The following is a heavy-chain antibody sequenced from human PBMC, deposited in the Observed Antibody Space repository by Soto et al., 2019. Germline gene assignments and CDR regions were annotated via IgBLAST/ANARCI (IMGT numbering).Heavy chain of an antibody. CDR2: VSYDGYNK. CDR3: ARGYRSTTSQYFCHMDV. V-gene: IGHV3-30-3*01. CDR1: GFTFSGYD. J-gene: IGHJ6*02. D-gene: IGHD6-13*01. Sequence: QVQLVESGGGVVQPGTSLRLSCTASGFTFSGYDFHWVCQARGKGLEWVSVVSYDGYNKYYTDSVKGRFNNTRDNSKNTVFLQMNNLRAEDTAVFSCARGYRSTTSQYFCHMDVWGQGTTVNVSS.